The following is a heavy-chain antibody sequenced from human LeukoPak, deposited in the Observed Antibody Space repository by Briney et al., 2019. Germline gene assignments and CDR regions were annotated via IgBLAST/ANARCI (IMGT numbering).Heavy chain of an antibody. CDR1: GGSTSSSSYY. D-gene: IGHD3-10*01. Sequence: SETLSLTCNVSGGSTSSSSYYWGWIRQPPGKGLEWIGSIYYSGSTYYNPSLKSRVTISVDTSKNQFSLNLSSVTAADTAVYYCARLGRRGYYFDYWGQGTLVTVSS. V-gene: IGHV4-39*01. CDR3: ARLGRRGYYFDY. J-gene: IGHJ4*02. CDR2: IYYSGST.